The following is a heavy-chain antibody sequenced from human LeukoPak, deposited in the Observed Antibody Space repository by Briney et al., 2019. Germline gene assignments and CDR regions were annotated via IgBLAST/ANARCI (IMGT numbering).Heavy chain of an antibody. CDR2: ISSSGGTI. Sequence: QPGGSLRLSCAASGFTFSSYEMNWVRQAPGKGLEWVSYISSSGGTIYYADSVKGRFTISRDNARSSVYLQMNSLRAEDTAVYYCVRDYCSGVTCYTGYWGQGTLVTVSS. D-gene: IGHD2-15*01. CDR3: VRDYCSGVTCYTGY. J-gene: IGHJ4*02. CDR1: GFTFSSYE. V-gene: IGHV3-48*03.